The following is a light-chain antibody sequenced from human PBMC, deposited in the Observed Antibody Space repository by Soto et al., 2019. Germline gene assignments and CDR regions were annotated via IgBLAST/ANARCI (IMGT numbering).Light chain of an antibody. CDR2: GTS. J-gene: IGKJ1*01. CDR3: QQYNNWPRT. CDR1: QSVSSN. V-gene: IGKV3-15*01. Sequence: EKVMTQSPATLSVSPGEGATLSCRASQSVSSNLDWYQQKPGQAPRLLIYGTSTRATGIPARFSGTVAGTEFTLTISSLQSEDFAVYYCQQYNNWPRTFGQGTKVEIK.